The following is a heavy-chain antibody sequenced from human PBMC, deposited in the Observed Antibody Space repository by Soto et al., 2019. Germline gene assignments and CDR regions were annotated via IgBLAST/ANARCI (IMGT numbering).Heavy chain of an antibody. CDR1: GFTFSSYA. V-gene: IGHV3-30-3*01. CDR3: ARDYDY. Sequence: QVQVVESGGGVVQPGRSLRLSCAASGFTFSSYAMHWVRQAPGKGLEWVAVISYDGSNKYYADSVKGRFTISRDNSKNTLYLQMNSLRADDTAVYYCARDYDYWGQGTLVTVSS. CDR2: ISYDGSNK. J-gene: IGHJ4*02.